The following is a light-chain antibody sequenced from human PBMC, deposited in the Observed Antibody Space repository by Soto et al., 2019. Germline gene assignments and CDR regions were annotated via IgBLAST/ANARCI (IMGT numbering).Light chain of an antibody. Sequence: DTQMTQSPSTLSASVGDRVTITCRASQSISNCLAWYQQRPGTAPNLLIHTASTLKSGVPSRFSGSGSGTEFTLTISSLQPDDFATYYCQQYKSYSPTFGQGTKVEIK. V-gene: IGKV1-5*03. CDR3: QQYKSYSPT. CDR2: TAS. J-gene: IGKJ1*01. CDR1: QSISNC.